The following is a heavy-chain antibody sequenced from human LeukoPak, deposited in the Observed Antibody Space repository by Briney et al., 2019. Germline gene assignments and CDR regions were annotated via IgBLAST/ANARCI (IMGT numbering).Heavy chain of an antibody. CDR1: GGSISNYY. CDR3: ARDYQGGYGDKTVDY. J-gene: IGHJ4*02. CDR2: IYYSGST. D-gene: IGHD5-18*01. V-gene: IGHV4-59*12. Sequence: SETLSLTCTVSGGSISNYYWSWIRQPPGKGLEWIGYIYYSGSTNYNPSLKSRVTISVDTSKNQFSLKLRSVTAADTAVYYCARDYQGGYGDKTVDYWGQGTLVTVSS.